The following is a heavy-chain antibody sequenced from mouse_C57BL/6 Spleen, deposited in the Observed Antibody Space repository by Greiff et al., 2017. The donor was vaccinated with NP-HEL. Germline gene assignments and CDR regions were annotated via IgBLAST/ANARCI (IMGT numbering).Heavy chain of an antibody. V-gene: IGHV1-52*01. J-gene: IGHJ2*01. Sequence: VKLQQPGAELVRPGSSVKLSCKASGYTFTSYWMHWVKQRPIQGLEWIGNIDPSDSETHYNQKFKDKATLTVDKSSSTAYMQLSSLTSEDSAVYYCARGTVVATGSFDYWGQGTTLTVSS. CDR1: GYTFTSYW. D-gene: IGHD1-1*01. CDR2: IDPSDSET. CDR3: ARGTVVATGSFDY.